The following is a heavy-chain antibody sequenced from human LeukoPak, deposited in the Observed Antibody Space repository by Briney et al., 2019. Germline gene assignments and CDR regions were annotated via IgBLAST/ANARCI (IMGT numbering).Heavy chain of an antibody. D-gene: IGHD6-6*01. CDR2: INHSGST. Sequence: SATLSLPCAVYGGSFSRYYWSWIRQPPGKGLEWIGEINHSGSTNYNPSLKSRVTISVDTAKIQCSLRLNSVTAADTALYYCARLPSSSSHHYYYMDVWGNGTTVTVSS. CDR3: ARLPSSSSHHYYYMDV. J-gene: IGHJ6*03. CDR1: GGSFSRYY. V-gene: IGHV4-34*01.